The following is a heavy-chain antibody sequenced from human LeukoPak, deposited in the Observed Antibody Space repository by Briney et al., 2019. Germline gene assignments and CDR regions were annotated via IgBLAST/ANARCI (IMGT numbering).Heavy chain of an antibody. CDR1: GFTFSSYS. D-gene: IGHD1-26*01. J-gene: IGHJ4*02. Sequence: GGSLRLSCAASGFTFSSYSMNWVRQAPGKGLEWVATINQDGSEGYYVDSVKGRFTISRDNAKNSLSLQMDNLRADDTAVYYCARWANLGYWGQGTLVTVSS. V-gene: IGHV3-7*01. CDR2: INQDGSEG. CDR3: ARWANLGY.